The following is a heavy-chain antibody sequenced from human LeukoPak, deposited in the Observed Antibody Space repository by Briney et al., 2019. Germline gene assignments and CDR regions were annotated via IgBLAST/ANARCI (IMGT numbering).Heavy chain of an antibody. J-gene: IGHJ4*02. D-gene: IGHD4-17*01. CDR2: ISGSGGNT. V-gene: IGHV3-23*01. CDR3: AKERITTTAFDY. CDR1: GFTFTNYS. Sequence: PGGSLRLSCAAYGFTFTNYSRNWVRQAPGKGLEWVSDISGSGGNTHYADSVKGRFTISRDNSKNTLYLQMNSLRAEDTAIYYCAKERITTTAFDYWGQGTLVTVSS.